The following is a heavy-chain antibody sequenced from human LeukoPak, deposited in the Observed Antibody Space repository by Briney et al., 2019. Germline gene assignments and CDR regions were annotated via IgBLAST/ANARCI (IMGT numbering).Heavy chain of an antibody. J-gene: IGHJ5*02. CDR2: TYHSGST. CDR1: GYSISSGYY. CDR3: AREGITGTTSAVWFDP. Sequence: MTSETLSLTCTVSGYSISSGYYWGWIRQPPGKGLEWIGSTYHSGSTYYNPSLKSRVTISVDTSKNQFSLKLSSVTAADTAVYYCAREGITGTTSAVWFDPWGQGTLVTVSS. V-gene: IGHV4-38-2*02. D-gene: IGHD1-7*01.